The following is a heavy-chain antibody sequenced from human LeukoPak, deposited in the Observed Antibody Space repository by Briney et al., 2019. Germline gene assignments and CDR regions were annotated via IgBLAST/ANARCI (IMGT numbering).Heavy chain of an antibody. CDR3: ARDYSGCRMWDWLSPLDY. CDR1: GFTFSSYE. V-gene: IGHV3-48*03. J-gene: IGHJ4*02. Sequence: GGSLRLSCAASGFTFSSYEMNWVRQAPGKGLEWVSYISSSGSTIYYADSVKGRFTISRDNAKSSLYLQMNSLRAEDTAAYYCARDYSGCRMWDWLSPLDYWGQGTLVTVSS. CDR2: ISSSGSTI. D-gene: IGHD3/OR15-3a*01.